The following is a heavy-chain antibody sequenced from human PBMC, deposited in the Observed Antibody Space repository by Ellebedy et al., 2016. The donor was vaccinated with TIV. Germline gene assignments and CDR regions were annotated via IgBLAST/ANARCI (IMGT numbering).Heavy chain of an antibody. V-gene: IGHV3-23*01. CDR2: ISHPGRRT. CDR3: AKGRGGGSDSSAPRYYFDY. CDR1: GFTFSSFA. J-gene: IGHJ4*02. Sequence: GESLKISCAASGFTFSSFAMGWVRQTPGKGLEWVSTISHPGRRTYYADSVEGRFIISRDNSKKTLYLQMNSLRAEDTAVYYCAKGRGGGSDSSAPRYYFDYWGLGTLVTVSS. D-gene: IGHD3-22*01.